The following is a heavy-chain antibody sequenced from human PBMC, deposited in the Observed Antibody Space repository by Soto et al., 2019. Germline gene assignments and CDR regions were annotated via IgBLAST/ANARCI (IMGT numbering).Heavy chain of an antibody. J-gene: IGHJ4*02. D-gene: IGHD1-1*01. CDR3: ARYNV. V-gene: IGHV4-39*01. Sequence: QLHLQESGPGLVKPSETLSLTCTVSGGSISTTRFSWDWIRQPPGKGLEWIGGIYNTGRTAYNPSLRSRVTISVDLSKNYFSLKLSSVTAAVTAVYHCARYNVWGQGPLVTVSS. CDR1: GGSISTTRFS. CDR2: IYNTGRT.